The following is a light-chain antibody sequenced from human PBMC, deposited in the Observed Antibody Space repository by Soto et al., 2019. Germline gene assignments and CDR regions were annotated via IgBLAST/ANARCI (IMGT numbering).Light chain of an antibody. J-gene: IGKJ4*01. Sequence: DIQMTQSPSSLSASVGDRVTITCQASQDISNYLNWYQQKPGKAPKILIYDASVLEAGVPSRFSGGGSGKHFTHNLSSLQAEDVAAYYCQPFDNLPLTCGRGTKVEIK. CDR2: DAS. CDR3: QPFDNLPLT. V-gene: IGKV1-33*01. CDR1: QDISNY.